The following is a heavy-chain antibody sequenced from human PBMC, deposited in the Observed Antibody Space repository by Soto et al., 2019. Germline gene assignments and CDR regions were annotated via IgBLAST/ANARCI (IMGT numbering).Heavy chain of an antibody. J-gene: IGHJ4*02. D-gene: IGHD3-3*01. CDR1: GFTFSDYA. V-gene: IGHV3-23*01. Sequence: GGSLRLSCAGSGFTFSDYAMTWVRQAPGKGLEWVSTISASGGTTKYADSMRGRLTISRDNSKNTLHLQMNSLRAEDTAIYYCAKSRLERSTSIDQWGQGILVTVSS. CDR3: AKSRLERSTSIDQ. CDR2: ISASGGTT.